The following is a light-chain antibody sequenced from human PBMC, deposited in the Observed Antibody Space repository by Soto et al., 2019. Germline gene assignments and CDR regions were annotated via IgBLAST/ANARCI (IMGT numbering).Light chain of an antibody. V-gene: IGKV1-5*01. Sequence: DIQITQSPSTLSGSVGDRVTITCRDSQTISSWLAWYRQKPGKAAKLLIYDASSLESGVPSRFVCSGAGPECSRPISSLQPDDVESDYCQQYKSYPWTFGQGTKVDIK. CDR1: QTISSW. CDR2: DAS. J-gene: IGKJ1*01. CDR3: QQYKSYPWT.